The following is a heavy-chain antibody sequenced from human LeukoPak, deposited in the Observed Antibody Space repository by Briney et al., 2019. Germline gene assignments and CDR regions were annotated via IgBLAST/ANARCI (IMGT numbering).Heavy chain of an antibody. J-gene: IGHJ6*03. CDR3: ARANIGYCSSTSCLHHRGYYYYYYMDV. D-gene: IGHD2-2*01. Sequence: PSETLSLTCAVYGGSFSGYYWSWIRQPPGKGLEWIGEINHSGSTNYNPSLKSRVTISVDTSKNQFSLKLSSVTAADTAVYYCARANIGYCSSTSCLHHRGYYYYYYMDVWGKGTTVTVSS. CDR2: INHSGST. V-gene: IGHV4-34*01. CDR1: GGSFSGYY.